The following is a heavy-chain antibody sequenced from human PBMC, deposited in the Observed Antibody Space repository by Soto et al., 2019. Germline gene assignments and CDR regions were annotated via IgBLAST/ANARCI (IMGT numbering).Heavy chain of an antibody. J-gene: IGHJ4*02. CDR3: ARGPTGGGWGYYFDY. Sequence: QVQLVQSGAEVKKPGSSVKVSCKASGGTFSSYAIDWVRQAPGQGLEWMGGIIPIFGTADYAQKFQGRVTXXADESTSTAYMGLSSLRSEDTAVYYCARGPTGGGWGYYFDYWGQGTLVTVSS. V-gene: IGHV1-69*12. CDR1: GGTFSSYA. CDR2: IIPIFGTA. D-gene: IGHD3-16*01.